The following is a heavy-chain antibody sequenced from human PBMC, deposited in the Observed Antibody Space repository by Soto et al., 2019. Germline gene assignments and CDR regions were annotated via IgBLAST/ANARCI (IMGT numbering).Heavy chain of an antibody. V-gene: IGHV4-30-4*01. D-gene: IGHD2-21*02. Sequence: SETLSLTCTVSGGSISSGDYYWSWIRQPPGKGLEWIGYIYYSGSTYYNPSLKSRVTISVDTSKNQFSLKLSSVTAADTAVYYCASAFYCTSGDCNSNWFDAWGEGTLVTVSS. J-gene: IGHJ5*02. CDR1: GGSISSGDYY. CDR2: IYYSGST. CDR3: ASAFYCTSGDCNSNWFDA.